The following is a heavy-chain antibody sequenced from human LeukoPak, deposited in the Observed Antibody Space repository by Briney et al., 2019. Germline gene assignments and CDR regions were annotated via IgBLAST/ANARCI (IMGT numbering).Heavy chain of an antibody. CDR3: ARSLGYCSSGSCSFQVIDY. D-gene: IGHD2-15*01. V-gene: IGHV3-30*04. Sequence: GGSLRLSCAASGFTFSSYAMHWVRQAPGKGLEWVAVISYDGSNKYYADSVKGRFTISRDNSKNTLYLQMNSLRAEDTAVYYCARSLGYCSSGSCSFQVIDYWGQGTLVTVSS. CDR1: GFTFSSYA. J-gene: IGHJ4*02. CDR2: ISYDGSNK.